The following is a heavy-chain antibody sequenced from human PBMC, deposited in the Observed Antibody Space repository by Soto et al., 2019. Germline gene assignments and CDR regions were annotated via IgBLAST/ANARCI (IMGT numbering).Heavy chain of an antibody. J-gene: IGHJ4*02. CDR3: AKDGLGGSGWYYFDS. V-gene: IGHV3-30*18. CDR2: IAYDGTNG. D-gene: IGHD6-19*01. Sequence: QVQLVESGGGVVQPGRSLRLSCAASGYTFSSYGMHWVRQAPGKGLEWVAVIAYDGTNGYYADSVNGRFTISRDNSNNMLYLQMNGLSAEDTAVYYCAKDGLGGSGWYYFDSWGLGTLVTVSS. CDR1: GYTFSSYG.